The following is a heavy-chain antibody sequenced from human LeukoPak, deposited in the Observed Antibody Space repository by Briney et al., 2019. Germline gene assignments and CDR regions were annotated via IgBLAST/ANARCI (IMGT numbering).Heavy chain of an antibody. Sequence: GGSLRLSCAASGFTFSSYWMHWVRQAPGKGLVGVSRINNDGRSTNYADSVKGRFTISRDNAKNTLYLQMNSLRAEDTAVYYCARVRWGGLYYFDYWGQGTLVTVSS. CDR2: INNDGRST. D-gene: IGHD3-16*01. CDR3: ARVRWGGLYYFDY. CDR1: GFTFSSYW. V-gene: IGHV3-74*01. J-gene: IGHJ4*02.